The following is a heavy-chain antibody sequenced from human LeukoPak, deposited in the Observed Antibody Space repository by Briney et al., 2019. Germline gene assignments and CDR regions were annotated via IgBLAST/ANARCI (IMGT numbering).Heavy chain of an antibody. CDR3: ARALGVEMATRSDY. Sequence: GGSLRLSCAASGFTFSSYWMSWVRQAPGKGLEWVANIKQDGSAKYYVDSVKGRFTISRDNAKSSLYLQMNSLRAEDTAVYYCARALGVEMATRSDYWGQGTLVTVSS. V-gene: IGHV3-7*01. D-gene: IGHD5-24*01. J-gene: IGHJ4*02. CDR2: IKQDGSAK. CDR1: GFTFSSYW.